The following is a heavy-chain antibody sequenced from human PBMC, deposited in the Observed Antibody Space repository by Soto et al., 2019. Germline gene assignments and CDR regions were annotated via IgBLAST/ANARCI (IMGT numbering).Heavy chain of an antibody. Sequence: PXXSLKICNKGSGCSFTGYWISWVLQMPGKGLEWMGRIDPSDSYTNYSPSFQGHVTISADKSISTAYLQWSSLKASDTAMYYCARLAMATRRGYYGMDVWGQGTTVTVSS. V-gene: IGHV5-10-1*01. J-gene: IGHJ6*02. D-gene: IGHD5-12*01. CDR3: ARLAMATRRGYYGMDV. CDR1: GCSFTGYW. CDR2: IDPSDSYT.